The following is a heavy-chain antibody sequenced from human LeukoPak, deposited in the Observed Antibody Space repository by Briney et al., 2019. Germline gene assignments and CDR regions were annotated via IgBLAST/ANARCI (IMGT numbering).Heavy chain of an antibody. J-gene: IGHJ3*02. CDR2: ISGSGSGGST. Sequence: GGSLRLSCAASGFIFSSYGMTWVRQAPGKGLKWVSAISGSGSGGSTYYADSVKGRFTISRDNSKNTLYLQMNSLRVDDTSVYYCAKHSLWGGFDWLPPDDAFDIWGQGAMVTVSS. D-gene: IGHD3-9*01. CDR3: AKHSLWGGFDWLPPDDAFDI. CDR1: GFIFSSYG. V-gene: IGHV3-23*01.